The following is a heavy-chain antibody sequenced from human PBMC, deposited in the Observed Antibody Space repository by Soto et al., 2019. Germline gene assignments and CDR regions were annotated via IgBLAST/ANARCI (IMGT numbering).Heavy chain of an antibody. CDR1: GYTFTSYG. CDR2: ISTYNGNT. Sequence: QVQLVQSGAEVKKPGASVKVSCKASGYTFTSYGISWVRQAPGQGLEWMGWISTYNGNTNYAQKLQGRVTMTTDTTTSTAYMELRSLRSDDTAVYYCASSPNYSSSWYEPDYWGQGTLVTVSS. CDR3: ASSPNYSSSWYEPDY. J-gene: IGHJ4*02. V-gene: IGHV1-18*01. D-gene: IGHD6-13*01.